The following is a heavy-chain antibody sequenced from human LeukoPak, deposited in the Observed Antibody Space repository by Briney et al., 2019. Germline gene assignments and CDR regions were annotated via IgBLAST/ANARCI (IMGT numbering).Heavy chain of an antibody. J-gene: IGHJ5*02. Sequence: SETLSLSCTVSGCTISSYYRNWIRQPPGKGLEWMGYIYYSGSNNYNPSLKSRVTISVDTSKNQFSLKLSSVTAADTAVYYCARGSDYVWGSYRYTAVDWFDPWGQGTLVTVSS. CDR1: GCTISSYY. CDR3: ARGSDYVWGSYRYTAVDWFDP. CDR2: IYYSGSN. D-gene: IGHD3-16*02. V-gene: IGHV4-59*01.